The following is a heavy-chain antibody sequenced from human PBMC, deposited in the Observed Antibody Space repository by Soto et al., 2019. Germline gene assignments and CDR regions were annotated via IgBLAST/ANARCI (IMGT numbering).Heavy chain of an antibody. Sequence: GGSLRLSCSASGFTFSSYAMHWVRQSPEKGLEYVSVISSNGDNTYYPDSVKDRFTNSRDNSKNTLFLQMSSLTSDDTAIYYCAKNGQPPYYYYGIDVWGQGTTVTVSS. CDR2: ISSNGDNT. D-gene: IGHD2-8*01. J-gene: IGHJ6*02. CDR3: AKNGQPPYYYYGIDV. V-gene: IGHV3-64D*06. CDR1: GFTFSSYA.